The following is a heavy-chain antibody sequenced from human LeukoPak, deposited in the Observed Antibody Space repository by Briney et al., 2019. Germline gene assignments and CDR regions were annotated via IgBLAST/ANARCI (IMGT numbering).Heavy chain of an antibody. J-gene: IGHJ3*02. CDR1: GGSFSGYY. CDR3: ARSRSHFKPNAFDI. CDR2: INHSGST. D-gene: IGHD1-26*01. Sequence: SETLSLTCAVYGGSFSGYYWSWIRQPPGKGLEWIGEINHSGSTNYNPSLKSRVTISVDTSKNQFSLKLSSVTAADTAVYYCARSRSHFKPNAFDIWGQGTMVTVSS. V-gene: IGHV4-34*01.